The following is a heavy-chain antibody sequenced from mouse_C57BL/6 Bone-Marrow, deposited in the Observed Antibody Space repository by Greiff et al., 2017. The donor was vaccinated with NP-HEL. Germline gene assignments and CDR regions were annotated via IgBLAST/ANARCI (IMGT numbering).Heavy chain of an antibody. CDR2: IDPEDGET. J-gene: IGHJ1*03. D-gene: IGHD2-3*01. Sequence: VQLVESGAELVKPGAPVKLSCTASGFNITDYYMHWVKQRTEQGLEWIGRIDPEDGETTYAPKFQGKATITADTASNTAYLQLSSLTSEDTAVYYWARWVLVTLYWYFDVWGTGTTVTVSS. CDR3: ARWVLVTLYWYFDV. CDR1: GFNITDYY. V-gene: IGHV14-2*01.